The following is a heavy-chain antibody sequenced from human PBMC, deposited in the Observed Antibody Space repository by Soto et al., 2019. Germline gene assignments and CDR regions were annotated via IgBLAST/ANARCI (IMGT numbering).Heavy chain of an antibody. Sequence: SETLSLTCTVSGGSISSGGYYWSWIRQHPGKGLEWIGYIYYSGSTYYNPSLKSRVTISVDTSKNQFSLKLSSVTAADTAVYYCARGWLVGFGWFDPWGQGTLVTV. D-gene: IGHD6-19*01. CDR1: GGSISSGGYY. CDR3: ARGWLVGFGWFDP. V-gene: IGHV4-31*03. J-gene: IGHJ5*02. CDR2: IYYSGST.